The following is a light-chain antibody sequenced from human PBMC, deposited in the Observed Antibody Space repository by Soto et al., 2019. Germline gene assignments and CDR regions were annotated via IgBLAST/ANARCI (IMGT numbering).Light chain of an antibody. Sequence: EIVLTQSPGTLSLSPGERATLSCRASQSVSSSYLAWYQQKPGQAPRLLIYGASSRATGIPDRFGGSGSGTDFTLTISRLEPEEFAVYYCQQYGSSPYTFGQGTKLEIK. CDR2: GAS. CDR1: QSVSSSY. CDR3: QQYGSSPYT. J-gene: IGKJ2*01. V-gene: IGKV3-20*01.